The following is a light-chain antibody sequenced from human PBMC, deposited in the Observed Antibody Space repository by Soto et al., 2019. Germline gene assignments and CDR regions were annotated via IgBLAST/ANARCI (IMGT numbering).Light chain of an antibody. CDR2: VVS. Sequence: DIQMTQSPSSLSASVGDTVTITCRSSQDVGRWLSWYQQKPGKAPKLLIYVVSSLQSGVPSRFSGSGSGTDFTLTIRSLQPEDFATYYCQQSHSIPLTFGQGTKVDIK. CDR1: QDVGRW. J-gene: IGKJ1*01. V-gene: IGKV1-12*01. CDR3: QQSHSIPLT.